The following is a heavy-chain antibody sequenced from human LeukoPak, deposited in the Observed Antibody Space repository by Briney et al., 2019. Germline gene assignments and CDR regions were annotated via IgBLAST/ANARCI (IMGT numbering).Heavy chain of an antibody. V-gene: IGHV3-7*01. CDR1: GLTFNRDW. CDR3: ASGPDYGYCHF. CDR2: IKQDGSVK. D-gene: IGHD5-18*01. J-gene: IGHJ4*02. Sequence: GGSPRLSCAASGLTFNRDWMNWVRQAPGKGLEWVANIKQDGSVKNYVDSVKGRFTISRDNAKNSLYLQMNSLRVEDTAVYYCASGPDYGYCHFWGQGTLVTVSS.